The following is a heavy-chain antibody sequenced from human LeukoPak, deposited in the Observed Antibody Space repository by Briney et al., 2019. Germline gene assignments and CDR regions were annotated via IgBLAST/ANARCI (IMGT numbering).Heavy chain of an antibody. V-gene: IGHV3-7*04. J-gene: IGHJ4*02. CDR2: IKQDGSEK. Sequence: GGSPRLSCAASGFTFSSYWMSWVRQAPGKGLEWVANIKQDGSEKFYVDSVKGRFTISRDNAKSSLYLQMNSLRAEDTAVYFCVRESVYGSRSYYSYWGQGTLVTVSS. D-gene: IGHD3-10*01. CDR3: VRESVYGSRSYYSY. CDR1: GFTFSSYW.